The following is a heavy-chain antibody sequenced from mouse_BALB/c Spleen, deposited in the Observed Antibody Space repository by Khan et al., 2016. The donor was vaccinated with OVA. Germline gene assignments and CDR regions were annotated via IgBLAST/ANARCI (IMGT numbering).Heavy chain of an antibody. V-gene: IGHV1-80*01. CDR1: GYAFSSYW. D-gene: IGHD2-14*01. CDR3: ARSGYDYVAY. Sequence: QMQLEESGAELVRPGSSVKISCKASGYAFSSYWMNWVKQRPGQGLEWIGQIYPGDGETKYNGKFKGKVTLTADKSSSTAYMQLSSLTSEDSAVYFCARSGYDYVAYWGQGTLVTVSA. CDR2: IYPGDGET. J-gene: IGHJ3*01.